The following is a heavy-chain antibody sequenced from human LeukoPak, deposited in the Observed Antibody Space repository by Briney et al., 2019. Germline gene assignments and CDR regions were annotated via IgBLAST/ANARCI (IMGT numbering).Heavy chain of an antibody. D-gene: IGHD2-21*01. CDR3: AGSDCFPFDY. J-gene: IGHJ4*02. V-gene: IGHV4-59*13. CDR1: GDSISSYY. Sequence: AEPLSLPCTLSGDSISSYYWSWLRQPPGRGLEWLGYIYYSGSTNYNPSLKSRVTISVDTSKNQFSLKLSSVTAADTAVYYCAGSDCFPFDYWGQGTLVTVSS. CDR2: IYYSGST.